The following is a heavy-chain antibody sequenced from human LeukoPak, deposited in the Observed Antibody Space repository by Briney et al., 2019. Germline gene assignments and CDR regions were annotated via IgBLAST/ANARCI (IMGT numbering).Heavy chain of an antibody. V-gene: IGHV3-23*01. J-gene: IGHJ4*02. CDR2: VSAGGDKT. D-gene: IGHD3-22*01. CDR1: GFTSSGYT. Sequence: GGSLRLSCAASGFTSSGYTMSWVRQAPGKGLEWVSAVSAGGDKTYYADSVKGRFTISRDNSKGTLYLQMNSLRAEDTALYYCARDFYDSSGYYFDYWGQGTLVTVSS. CDR3: ARDFYDSSGYYFDY.